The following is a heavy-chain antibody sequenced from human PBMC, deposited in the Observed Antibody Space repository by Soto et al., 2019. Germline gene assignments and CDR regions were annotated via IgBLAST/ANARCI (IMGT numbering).Heavy chain of an antibody. D-gene: IGHD6-13*01. CDR1: GYIFTNYY. CDR2: INPLPPSGST. Sequence: QVQLVQSGAEVKKPGASVKVSCKASGYIFTNYYIHWVRQAPGQGLEWMAIINPLPPSGSTNYAQKFQGRVTVTRDTSTSTVYMELSSLTSEDTAIYYWARDLTAAAYWGHGTLVTVSS. V-gene: IGHV1-46*01. J-gene: IGHJ4*01. CDR3: ARDLTAAAY.